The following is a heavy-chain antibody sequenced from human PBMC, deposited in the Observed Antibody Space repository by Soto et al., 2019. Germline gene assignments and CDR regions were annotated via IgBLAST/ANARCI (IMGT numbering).Heavy chain of an antibody. CDR2: IIPIFGTA. Sequence: SVKVSCKASGGTFSSYAISWVRQAPGQGLEWMGGIIPIFGTANYAQKFQGRVTITADESTSTAYMELSSLRSEDTALYYCAKDFRSNGRYSGGNFFDSWGQGTLVTVSS. CDR1: GGTFSSYA. CDR3: AKDFRSNGRYSGGNFFDS. V-gene: IGHV1-69*13. J-gene: IGHJ4*02. D-gene: IGHD3-10*01.